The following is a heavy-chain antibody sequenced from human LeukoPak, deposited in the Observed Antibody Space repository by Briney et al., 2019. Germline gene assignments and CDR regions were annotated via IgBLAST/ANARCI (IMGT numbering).Heavy chain of an antibody. V-gene: IGHV1-8*01. D-gene: IGHD2-2*02. CDR1: GYTFTSYD. CDR2: MNPNSGNT. J-gene: IGHJ4*02. CDR3: ARDLYCSSTSCYNAGY. Sequence: ASVKVSCKASGYTFTSYDIYWVRQATGQGLEWMGWMNPNSGNTGYAQKFQGRVTMTRNTSISTAYMELSSLRSEDTAVYYCARDLYCSSTSCYNAGYWGQGTLVTVSS.